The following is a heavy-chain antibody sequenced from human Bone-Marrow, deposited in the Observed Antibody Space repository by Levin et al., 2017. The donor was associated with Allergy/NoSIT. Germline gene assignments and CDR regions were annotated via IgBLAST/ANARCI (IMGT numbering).Heavy chain of an antibody. V-gene: IGHV3-21*01. Sequence: GESLKISCAASGFTFSSYSMNWVRQAPGKGLEWVSSISSSSSYIYYADSVKGRFTISRDNAKNSLYLQMNSLRAEDTAVYYCARDRDVTMIENDYWGQGTLVTVSS. J-gene: IGHJ4*02. CDR1: GFTFSSYS. CDR2: ISSSSSYI. CDR3: ARDRDVTMIENDY. D-gene: IGHD3-22*01.